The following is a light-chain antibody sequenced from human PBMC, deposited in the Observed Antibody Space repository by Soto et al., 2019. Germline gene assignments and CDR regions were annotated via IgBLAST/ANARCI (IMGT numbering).Light chain of an antibody. V-gene: IGKV3-15*01. CDR1: QSVSSK. J-gene: IGKJ5*01. CDR2: DTS. Sequence: EMVMTQSPATLSVSPGARATPSCRASQSVSSKLAWYQQKPGQAPRLLIYDTSTRATGIPARFSGSGSGTEFTLTISSLQPEDLGVYYCKQYSQWPPFTFGQGTRLEIK. CDR3: KQYSQWPPFT.